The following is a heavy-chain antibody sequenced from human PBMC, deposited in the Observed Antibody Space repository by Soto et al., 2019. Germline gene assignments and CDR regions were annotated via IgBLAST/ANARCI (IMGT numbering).Heavy chain of an antibody. CDR1: GGSMSSSTFY. J-gene: IGHJ5*02. CDR3: ATSADNWFDP. V-gene: IGHV4-39*02. Sequence: SETLSLTCSVSGGSMSSSTFYWGWIRQPPGKGLEWIGSVYYSGSACYNSSLKTRVTMSVDLSKNHFSLRLSSVTAADTAVYYCATSADNWFDPWGQGTLVTVSS. CDR2: VYYSGSA.